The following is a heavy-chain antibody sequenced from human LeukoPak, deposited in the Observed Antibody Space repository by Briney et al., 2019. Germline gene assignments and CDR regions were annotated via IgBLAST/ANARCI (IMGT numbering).Heavy chain of an antibody. CDR1: GFTFSDYY. CDR2: ISSSGSTI. J-gene: IGHJ4*02. Sequence: GGSLRLSCAASGFTFSDYYMSWIRQAPGKGLEWVSYISSSGSTIYYADSVKGRFTISRDNAKNSLYLQMNSLRAEYTAVYYCARVTQDYYDSSGYRPEYFDYWGQGTLVTVSS. D-gene: IGHD3-22*01. V-gene: IGHV3-11*01. CDR3: ARVTQDYYDSSGYRPEYFDY.